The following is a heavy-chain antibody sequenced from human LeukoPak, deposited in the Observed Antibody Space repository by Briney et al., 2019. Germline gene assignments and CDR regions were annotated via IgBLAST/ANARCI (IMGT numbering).Heavy chain of an antibody. J-gene: IGHJ4*02. CDR3: AAELDYYDSSGYYY. CDR1: GYTFTSYG. D-gene: IGHD3-22*01. V-gene: IGHV1-69*04. Sequence: SVKVSCKASGYTFTSYGISWVRQAPGQGLEWMGRIIPILGIANYAQKFQGRVTITADKSTSTAYMELSSLRSEDTAVYYCAAELDYYDSSGYYYWGQGTLVTVSS. CDR2: IIPILGIA.